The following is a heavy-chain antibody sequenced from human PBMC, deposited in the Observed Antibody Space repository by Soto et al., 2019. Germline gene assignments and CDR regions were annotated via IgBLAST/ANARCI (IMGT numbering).Heavy chain of an antibody. V-gene: IGHV1-69*13. D-gene: IGHD3-22*01. CDR1: GGTFSSYA. Sequence: SVKVSCKASGGTFSSYAISWVRQAPGQGLEWMGGIIPIFGTANYAQKFQGRVTITADESTSTAYMELSSLPSEDTAVYHCARDARDYHSSRYYPPAAFVIWGQAIMVTVSS. J-gene: IGHJ3*02. CDR3: ARDARDYHSSRYYPPAAFVI. CDR2: IIPIFGTA.